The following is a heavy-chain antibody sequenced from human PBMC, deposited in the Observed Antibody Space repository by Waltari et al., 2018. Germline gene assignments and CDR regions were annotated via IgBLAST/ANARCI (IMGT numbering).Heavy chain of an antibody. D-gene: IGHD2-21*01. CDR3: ARYGEVPASYFFDY. J-gene: IGHJ4*01. V-gene: IGHV4-34*01. Sequence: QVQLHQWGAGQLKPSETLSLTCAVSGESFLGYFWSWIRQSPGKGLEGLGSIHYSGSTNYNPTLESRLSLSVDTTKKRFSLSLTSVTAADAALYFCARYGEVPASYFFDYWGQGTLVTVSS. CDR1: GESFLGYF. CDR2: IHYSGST.